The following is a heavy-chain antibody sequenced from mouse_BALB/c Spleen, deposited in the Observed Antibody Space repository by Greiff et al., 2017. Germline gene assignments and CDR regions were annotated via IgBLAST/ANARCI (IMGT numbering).Heavy chain of an antibody. D-gene: IGHD2-10*01. CDR1: GFTFSSYA. J-gene: IGHJ1*01. CDR3: ARPYYGNYGGYFDV. CDR2: ISSGGST. V-gene: IGHV5-6-5*01. Sequence: EVKLVESGGGLVKPGGSLKLSCAASGFTFSSYAMSWVRQTPEKRLEWVASISSGGSTYYPDSVKGRFTISRDNARNILYLQMSSLRSEDTAMYYCARPYYGNYGGYFDVWGAGTTVTVSS.